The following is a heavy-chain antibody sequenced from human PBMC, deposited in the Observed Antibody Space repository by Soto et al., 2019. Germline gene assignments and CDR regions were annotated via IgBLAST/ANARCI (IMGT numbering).Heavy chain of an antibody. J-gene: IGHJ4*02. V-gene: IGHV4-34*01. CDR2: THHSGST. CDR3: ARTTAAIHLNY. D-gene: IGHD2-21*02. Sequence: SETLSLTCTVSGGSISSYYWGWIRQPPGKGLEWIGETHHSGSTAYNPSLKSRDTISVDTSRNQFSLKLNSVTAADTAVYYCARTTAAIHLNYWSQGTLVTVSS. CDR1: GGSISSYY.